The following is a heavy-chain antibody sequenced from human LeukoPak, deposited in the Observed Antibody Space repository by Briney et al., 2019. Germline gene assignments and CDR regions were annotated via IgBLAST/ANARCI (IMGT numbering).Heavy chain of an antibody. CDR1: GLTFSSYA. V-gene: IGHV3-23*01. D-gene: IGHD5-18*01. CDR2: ISGSGSST. J-gene: IGHJ4*02. Sequence: PGGSLRLSCAASGLTFSSYAMTWVRQAPGKGLEWVSAISGSGSSTSYADSVKGRFTISRDNSKNTLYLQMNSLRAEDTAVYYCARDPGDSFYYFDYWGQGTLVTVSA. CDR3: ARDPGDSFYYFDY.